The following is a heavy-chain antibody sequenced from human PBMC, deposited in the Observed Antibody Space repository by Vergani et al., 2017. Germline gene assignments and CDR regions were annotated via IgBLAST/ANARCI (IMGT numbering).Heavy chain of an antibody. J-gene: IGHJ6*03. V-gene: IGHV3-48*02. CDR2: ISSSSSTI. CDR1: GFTFSSYS. D-gene: IGHD3-3*01. Sequence: EVQLLESGGGLVQPGGSLRLSCAASGFTFSSYSMNWVRQAPGKGLEWVSYISSSSSTIYYADSVKGRFTISRDNAKNALYLQMNSLRDEDTAVYYCARAPPEVYYDFWSGYYDSRKNYYYYYYMDVWGKGTTVTVSS. CDR3: ARAPPEVYYDFWSGYYDSRKNYYYYYYMDV.